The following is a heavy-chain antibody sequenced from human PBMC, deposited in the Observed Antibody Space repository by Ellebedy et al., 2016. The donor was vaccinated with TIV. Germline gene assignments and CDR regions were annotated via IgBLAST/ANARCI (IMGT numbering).Heavy chain of an antibody. CDR1: GASFRSSSYY. CDR2: INHSGST. J-gene: IGHJ4*02. Sequence: MPSETLSLTCTVSGASFRSSSYYCGWVRQPPGKGLEWIGSINHSGSTYANPSLKSRVTLSVDTPNDRFSLKLASVTAADTGMYFCVMAYYFDYWGQGSLVTVSS. V-gene: IGHV4-39*07. CDR3: VMAYYFDY. D-gene: IGHD5-12*01.